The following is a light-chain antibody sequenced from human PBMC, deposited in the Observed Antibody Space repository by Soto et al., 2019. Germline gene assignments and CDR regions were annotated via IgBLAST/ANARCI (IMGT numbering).Light chain of an antibody. CDR1: QSISSY. CDR3: QQSYSTPPRT. Sequence: DIQMTQSPSSLSASVGDRVTITCRASQSISSYLNWYQQKPEKAPKLLIYAASSLQSGVPSRFSGSGSGTDFTLSISSLQPEDFATYYCQQSYSTPPRTFGQGTKVEIK. J-gene: IGKJ1*01. V-gene: IGKV1-39*01. CDR2: AAS.